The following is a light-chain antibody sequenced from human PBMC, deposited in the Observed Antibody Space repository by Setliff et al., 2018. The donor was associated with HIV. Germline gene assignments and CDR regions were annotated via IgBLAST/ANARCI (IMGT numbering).Light chain of an antibody. CDR2: EVR. J-gene: IGLJ1*01. V-gene: IGLV2-14*01. CDR3: SSYAITNTLP. Sequence: QSVLTQPASVSVSPGQSITIYCTAPSSYVCGYHYVSWYQQHPGKAPKLIIYEVRNRPSGVSTLFSGSKSGNTASLTISGLQAEDEGDYYCSSYAITNTLPFGTGTKVTV. CDR1: SSYVCGYHY.